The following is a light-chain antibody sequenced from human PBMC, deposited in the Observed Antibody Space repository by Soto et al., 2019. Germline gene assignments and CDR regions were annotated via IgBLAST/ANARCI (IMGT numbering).Light chain of an antibody. Sequence: EIVLTQSPATLSLSPGGRATLSCRASQSISSYLAWYQQKPGQAPRLLIYDASNRATGIPARFSGSGSGTDFTLTISSLEPEDFAVYYCQHRSNWPLFTFGPGTKVDIK. CDR2: DAS. CDR1: QSISSY. J-gene: IGKJ3*01. V-gene: IGKV3-11*01. CDR3: QHRSNWPLFT.